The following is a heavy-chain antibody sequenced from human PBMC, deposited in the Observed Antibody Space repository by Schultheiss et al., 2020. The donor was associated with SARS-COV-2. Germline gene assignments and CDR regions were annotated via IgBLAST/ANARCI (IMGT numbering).Heavy chain of an antibody. J-gene: IGHJ4*02. CDR3: ARGVRVATNFDY. CDR2: IYHSGST. Sequence: SETLSLTCAVSGGSISSSNWWSWVRQPPGKGLEWIGEIYHSGSTYYNPSLKSRVTISVDTSKNQFSLKLSSVTAADTAVYYCARGVRVATNFDYWGQGTLVTVSS. D-gene: IGHD5-12*01. CDR1: GGSISSSNW. V-gene: IGHV4-4*02.